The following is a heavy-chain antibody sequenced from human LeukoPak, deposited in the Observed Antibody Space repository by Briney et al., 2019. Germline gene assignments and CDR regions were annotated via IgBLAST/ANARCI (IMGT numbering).Heavy chain of an antibody. CDR2: FDTGFGT. D-gene: IGHD6-19*01. Sequence: GGSLRLSCAASGFTFSSYAMSWVRQAPGRWLEWVSAFDTGFGTYYPDSLKGRFTISRDNSKNTLFLQMNSLRAEDTAVYYCARSSGWWSLDYWGQGTLVTVSS. CDR3: ARSSGWWSLDY. CDR1: GFTFSSYA. J-gene: IGHJ4*02. V-gene: IGHV3-23*01.